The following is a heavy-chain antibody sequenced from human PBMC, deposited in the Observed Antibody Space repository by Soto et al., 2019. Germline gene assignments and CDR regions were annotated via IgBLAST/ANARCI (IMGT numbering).Heavy chain of an antibody. V-gene: IGHV3-7*01. CDR3: AREFCSGGSCYSVDY. Sequence: GGSLRLSCAASGFTFSRYWMNWVRQAPGKGLEWVAYIKRNRSNKYYADSVKDRFTISRDNTKNSLYLQMNSLRAEDTAVYYCAREFCSGGSCYSVDYWGQGTLVTVSS. CDR1: GFTFSRYW. J-gene: IGHJ4*02. CDR2: IKRNRSNK. D-gene: IGHD2-15*01.